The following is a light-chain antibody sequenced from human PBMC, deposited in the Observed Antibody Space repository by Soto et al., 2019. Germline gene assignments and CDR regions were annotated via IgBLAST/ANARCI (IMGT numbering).Light chain of an antibody. J-gene: IGLJ7*01. Sequence: QPVLTQPPSASGTPGQRVTISCSGSSSNIGSNYVNWYQQFPGMAPKVLIYRNSQRPSGVPDRFSGSKSGTSASLAISGLRSEDAADFYCATWDDDLNGRVFGGGTQLTVL. CDR2: RNS. V-gene: IGLV1-47*01. CDR1: SSNIGSNY. CDR3: ATWDDDLNGRV.